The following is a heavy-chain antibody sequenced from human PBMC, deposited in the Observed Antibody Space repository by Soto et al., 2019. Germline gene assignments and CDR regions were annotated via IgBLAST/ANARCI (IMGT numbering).Heavy chain of an antibody. V-gene: IGHV1-2*02. Sequence: ASVKVSCKASGYTFSDYYIHWVRQAPGQGLEWMGWINPNSGGTKYAPKVQGGVTMTRDTSITTAYMELSRLRSGDTAVYYCARESATANQEGFDFWGQGTLVIVSS. CDR1: GYTFSDYY. J-gene: IGHJ4*02. D-gene: IGHD2-2*01. CDR3: ARESATANQEGFDF. CDR2: INPNSGGT.